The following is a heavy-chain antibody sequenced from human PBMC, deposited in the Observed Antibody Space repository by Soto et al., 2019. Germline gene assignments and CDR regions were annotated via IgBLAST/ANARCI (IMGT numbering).Heavy chain of an antibody. CDR3: ARVYYYASGSYFDY. Sequence: PGGSLRLSCAASGFTFRSYWMTWVRQAPGKGLEWVANVRQDGSEKYYVDSVRGRFTISRDNAKNSLYLQMNSLRAEDTAVYYCARVYYYASGSYFDYWGLGTLVTVSS. J-gene: IGHJ4*02. CDR1: GFTFRSYW. CDR2: VRQDGSEK. V-gene: IGHV3-7*01. D-gene: IGHD3-10*01.